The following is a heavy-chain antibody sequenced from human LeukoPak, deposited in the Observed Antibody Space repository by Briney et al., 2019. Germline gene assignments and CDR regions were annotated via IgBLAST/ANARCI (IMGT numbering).Heavy chain of an antibody. CDR2: ISCSGAST. D-gene: IGHD3-3*02. J-gene: IGHJ5*02. Sequence: GGSLRLSCAASGFTFSTYGMSWVRQAPGKGLEWVSSISCSGASTYYADSVKGRFTISRDNSKNTLYLQMNSLRAEDTAVSDCAKDENHFWSGYYSNYFDPWGQGTLVTVSS. V-gene: IGHV3-23*01. CDR3: AKDENHFWSGYYSNYFDP. CDR1: GFTFSTYG.